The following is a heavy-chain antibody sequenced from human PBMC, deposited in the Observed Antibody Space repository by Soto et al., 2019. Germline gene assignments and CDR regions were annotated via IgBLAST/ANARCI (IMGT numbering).Heavy chain of an antibody. CDR2: IYPGNSDT. CDR1: GYRFTSYW. D-gene: IGHD5-12*01. CDR3: ARLRAQYSAYDTKWGPGDY. J-gene: IGHJ4*02. Sequence: EVQLVQSGAEVKKPGESLKISCQGSGYRFTSYWIGWVRQMPGKGLEWMGIIYPGNSDTRYSPSFQGQVTISANKSSTTAYQQWSSLKASYTAMYYSARLRAQYSAYDTKWGPGDYWGQRTLVTVSS. V-gene: IGHV5-51*01.